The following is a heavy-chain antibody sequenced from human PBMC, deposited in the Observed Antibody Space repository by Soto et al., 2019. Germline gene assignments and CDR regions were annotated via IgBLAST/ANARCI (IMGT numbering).Heavy chain of an antibody. CDR3: ASCTSSGGHYFDY. Sequence: EVQLLESGGGLVQPGGSLRLSCAASGFTFSSYAMSWVRQAPGKGLEWVSAISGSGGSTYYADSVKGRFTISRDNSKNTLSLQTNSLRADDTAVDYCASCTSSGGHYFDYWGQGTLVTVSS. J-gene: IGHJ4*02. CDR2: ISGSGGST. D-gene: IGHD2-2*01. CDR1: GFTFSSYA. V-gene: IGHV3-23*01.